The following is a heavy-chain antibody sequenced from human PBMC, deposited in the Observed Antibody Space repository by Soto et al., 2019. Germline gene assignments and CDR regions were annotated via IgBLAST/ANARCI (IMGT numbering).Heavy chain of an antibody. J-gene: IGHJ4*02. CDR3: ARDAAYYYDSSGYCFDY. CDR2: INAGNGNT. Sequence: GASVKLSCKDSGYTYTSYAMHWVRQAPKQRLEWMGWINAGNGNTKYSQKFQGRVTITADKSTSTAYMELSSLRSEDTAVYYCARDAAYYYDSSGYCFDYWGQGTLVTVSS. D-gene: IGHD3-22*01. CDR1: GYTYTSYA. V-gene: IGHV1-3*01.